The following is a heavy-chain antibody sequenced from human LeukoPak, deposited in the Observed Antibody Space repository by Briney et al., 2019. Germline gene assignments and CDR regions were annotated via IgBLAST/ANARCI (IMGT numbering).Heavy chain of an antibody. CDR1: GGSISSSSYY. J-gene: IGHJ6*02. CDR3: AREGYIVVVPAAWPWYYYYGMDV. Sequence: SETLSLTCTVSGGSISSSSYYWGWIRQPPGKGLEWIGSIYYSGSTNYNPSLKSRVTISVDTSKNQFSLKLSSVTAADTAVYYCAREGYIVVVPAAWPWYYYYGMDVWGQGTTVTVSS. CDR2: IYYSGST. V-gene: IGHV4-39*07. D-gene: IGHD2-2*01.